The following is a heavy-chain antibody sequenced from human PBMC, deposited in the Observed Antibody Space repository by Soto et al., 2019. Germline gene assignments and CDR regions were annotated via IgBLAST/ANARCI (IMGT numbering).Heavy chain of an antibody. D-gene: IGHD2-8*01. CDR2: ISAYNGNT. CDR3: ARLDLGYCTIGVCHEP. CDR1: GYTFTSYG. V-gene: IGHV1-18*01. J-gene: IGHJ5*02. Sequence: ASVKVSCKASGYTFTSYGISWVRQAPGQGLEWMGWISAYNGNTNYAQKLQGRVTMTTDTSTSTAYMELRSLRSDDTAVYYCARLDLGYCTIGVCHEPWGQGTLVTASS.